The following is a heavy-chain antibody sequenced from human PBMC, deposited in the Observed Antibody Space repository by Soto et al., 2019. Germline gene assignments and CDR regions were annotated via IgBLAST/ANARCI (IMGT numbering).Heavy chain of an antibody. V-gene: IGHV4-31*03. CDR1: GGSIISGGYY. CDR2: IYYSGST. CDR3: ARCSGWFFDY. J-gene: IGHJ4*02. D-gene: IGHD6-19*01. Sequence: SGTLSITCTVSGGSIISGGYYWSWIRQHPGKGLEWIGYIYYSGSTYYNPSLKSRVTISVDTSKNQFSLKLSSVTAADTAVYYCARCSGWFFDYWGQGTLVTVSS.